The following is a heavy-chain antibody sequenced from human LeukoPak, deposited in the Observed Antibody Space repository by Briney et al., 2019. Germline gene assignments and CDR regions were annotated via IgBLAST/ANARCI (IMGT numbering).Heavy chain of an antibody. J-gene: IGHJ5*01. CDR3: ARDLVVVPAAIHWFDS. V-gene: IGHV1-2*02. CDR2: INPNSGGT. Sequence: ASLKVSCTASGDTFTGYYMHWVRQAPGQGLEWMGGINPNSGGTNYAQTLKGRVTMTRDTSISTAYMELSRLRSDETAVYYCARDLVVVPAAIHWFDSWGQGTLVTVSS. D-gene: IGHD2-2*01. CDR1: GDTFTGYY.